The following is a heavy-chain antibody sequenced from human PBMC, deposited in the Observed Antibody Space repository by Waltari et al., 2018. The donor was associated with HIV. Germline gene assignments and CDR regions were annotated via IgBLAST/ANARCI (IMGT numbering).Heavy chain of an antibody. CDR1: GFTFSRYA. Sequence: QVQLVESGGGVVQPGRSLRLSCAASGFTFSRYAMRWVRQAPGKGLDWVAVISYDGSNKYYADSVKGRFTISRDNSKNTLYLQMNSLRAEDTAVYYCASPSGGTRSWYFDLWGRGTLVTVSS. CDR3: ASPSGGTRSWYFDL. D-gene: IGHD2-15*01. V-gene: IGHV3-30*01. J-gene: IGHJ2*01. CDR2: ISYDGSNK.